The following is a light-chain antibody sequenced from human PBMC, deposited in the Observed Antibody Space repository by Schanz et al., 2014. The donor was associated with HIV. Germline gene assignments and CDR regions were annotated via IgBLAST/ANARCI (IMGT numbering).Light chain of an antibody. J-gene: IGLJ1*01. CDR1: SSDVGGYNY. V-gene: IGLV2-8*01. Sequence: QSALTQPPSASGSPGQSVTISCTGTSSDVGGYNYVSWYQQHPGKAPKLMIYDVSKRPSGVPDRFSGSKSGNTASLTISGLQAEDEADYYCSSYTSSLTRVFGTGTKLTVL. CDR2: DVS. CDR3: SSYTSSLTRV.